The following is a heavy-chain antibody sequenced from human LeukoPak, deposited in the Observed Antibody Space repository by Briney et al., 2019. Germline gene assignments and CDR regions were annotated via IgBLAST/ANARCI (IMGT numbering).Heavy chain of an antibody. CDR2: IYYSGST. CDR3: ARDHGVGSYGGYYYGMDV. CDR1: GGSVGSGSYY. J-gene: IGHJ6*02. V-gene: IGHV4-61*01. Sequence: YPSETLSLTCTVSGGSVGSGSYYWSWIRQPPGKGLEWIGYIYYSGSTDYNPSLKSRVTISVDTSKNQFSLRLRSVAAADTAVYYCARDHGVGSYGGYYYGMDVWGQGTTVTVSS. D-gene: IGHD5-18*01.